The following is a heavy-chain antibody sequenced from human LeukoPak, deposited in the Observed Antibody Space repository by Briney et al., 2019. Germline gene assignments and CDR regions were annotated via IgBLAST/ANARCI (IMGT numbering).Heavy chain of an antibody. D-gene: IGHD3/OR15-3a*01. J-gene: IGHJ1*01. Sequence: PGGSLRLSCAGSGFLFSKYSMIWVRQAPGKGLEWVSYISENSSTIYYADSVMGRFTISRDNAKSSVYLQMDSLRAEDTALYYCARRLGLQHWGRGTLVTVSS. CDR2: ISENSSTI. CDR1: GFLFSKYS. V-gene: IGHV3-48*01. CDR3: ARRLGLQH.